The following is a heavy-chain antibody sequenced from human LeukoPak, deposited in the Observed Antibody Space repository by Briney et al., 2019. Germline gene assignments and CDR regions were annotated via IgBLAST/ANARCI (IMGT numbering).Heavy chain of an antibody. J-gene: IGHJ4*02. CDR2: VSGSGGST. Sequence: GGSLRLSCAASAFTFRTYAMIWVRQAPGKGLEWVSTVSGSGGSTYYADSVKGRFTISRDNSNNTLYLQMNSLRAEDTAVYYCAEGAASRGYTYVANWGQGTLVTVSS. D-gene: IGHD5-18*01. CDR1: AFTFRTYA. V-gene: IGHV3-23*01. CDR3: AEGAASRGYTYVAN.